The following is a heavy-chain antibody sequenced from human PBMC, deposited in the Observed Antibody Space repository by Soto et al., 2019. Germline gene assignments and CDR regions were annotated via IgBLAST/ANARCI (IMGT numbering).Heavy chain of an antibody. CDR1: GYIFTSYW. CDR2: IDPSDSYT. V-gene: IGHV5-10-1*01. Sequence: ESLKISCKGSGYIFTSYWISWVRQMPGKGLEWMGRIDPSDSYTNYSPSFQGHVTISADKSISTAYLQWSSLKASDTAMYYCARHLSRRIAAAGTSQYYFDYWGQGTLVTVSS. D-gene: IGHD6-13*01. CDR3: ARHLSRRIAAAGTSQYYFDY. J-gene: IGHJ4*02.